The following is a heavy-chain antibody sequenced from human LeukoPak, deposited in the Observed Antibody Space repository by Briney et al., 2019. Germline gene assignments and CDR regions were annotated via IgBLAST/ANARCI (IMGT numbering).Heavy chain of an antibody. CDR1: GFTFSSYW. J-gene: IGHJ6*04. Sequence: GGSLRLSCAASGFTFSSYWMSWVRQAPGKGLEWVANIKQDGSEKYYVDSVKGRFTISRDNAKNSLYLQMNSLRAEDTAVYYCARGSLWSRGYYYGMAVWGKGTTVTVPS. D-gene: IGHD3-10*01. CDR3: ARGSLWSRGYYYGMAV. CDR2: IKQDGSEK. V-gene: IGHV3-7*03.